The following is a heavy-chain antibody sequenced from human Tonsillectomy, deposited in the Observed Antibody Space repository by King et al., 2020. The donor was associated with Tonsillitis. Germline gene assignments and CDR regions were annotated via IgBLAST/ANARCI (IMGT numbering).Heavy chain of an antibody. D-gene: IGHD6-19*01. Sequence: VQLVQSGGGVVQPGRSLRLSCAGSGFTFSDHSIHWVRQAPGKGLEWVALISFDGRRKYYADSVKGRFTISRDNSKNTLYLQLSGLRAEDTAVYYCARERLYSSGWGIDYWGQGTLVTVSS. J-gene: IGHJ4*02. CDR1: GFTFSDHS. CDR3: ARERLYSSGWGIDY. V-gene: IGHV3-33*05. CDR2: ISFDGRRK.